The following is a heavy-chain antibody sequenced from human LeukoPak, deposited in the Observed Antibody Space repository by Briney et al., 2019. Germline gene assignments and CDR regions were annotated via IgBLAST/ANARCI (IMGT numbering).Heavy chain of an antibody. CDR2: INAGNGNT. CDR1: GYTFTSYA. D-gene: IGHD2-2*01. J-gene: IGHJ4*02. Sequence: ASVEVSCKASGYTFTSYAMHWVRQAPGQRLEWMGWINAGNGNTKYTQKFQGRVTITRDTSASTAYMELSSLRSEDTAVYYCALGYCSSTSCYSFDYWGQGTLVTVSS. V-gene: IGHV1-3*01. CDR3: ALGYCSSTSCYSFDY.